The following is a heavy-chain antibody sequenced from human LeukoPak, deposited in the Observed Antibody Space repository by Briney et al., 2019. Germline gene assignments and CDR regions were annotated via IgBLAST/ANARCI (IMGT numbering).Heavy chain of an antibody. V-gene: IGHV3-11*01. Sequence: GGSLRLSCGASGFIFSDYYMSWIRQAPGKGLEWVSYISSSDDTKYYADSVKGRFAISRDNAKKSLFLQMDSLRAEDTAMYYCARHRTSADYALGYWGQGTLVIVSS. CDR1: GFIFSDYY. CDR3: ARHRTSADYALGY. D-gene: IGHD4-17*01. J-gene: IGHJ4*02. CDR2: ISSSDDTK.